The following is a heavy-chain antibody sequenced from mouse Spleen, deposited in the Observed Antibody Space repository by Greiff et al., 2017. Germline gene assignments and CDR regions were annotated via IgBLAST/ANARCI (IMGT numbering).Heavy chain of an antibody. V-gene: IGHV1-19*01. CDR3: ARDGNYVRYFDY. Sequence: EVQLQQSGPVLVKPGASVKMSCKASGYTFTDYYMNWVKQSPGKSLEWIGVINPYNGGTSYNQKFKGKATLTVDKSSSTAYMELNSLTSEDSAVYYCARDGNYVRYFDYWGQGTTLTVSS. CDR1: GYTFTDYY. CDR2: INPYNGGT. D-gene: IGHD2-1*01. J-gene: IGHJ2*01.